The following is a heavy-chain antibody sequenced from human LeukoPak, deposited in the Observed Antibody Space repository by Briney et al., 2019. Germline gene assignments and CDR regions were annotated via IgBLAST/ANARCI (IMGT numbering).Heavy chain of an antibody. J-gene: IGHJ4*02. Sequence: GGSLRLSCAASGFTFSSYSISWVRQAPGKGLEWVSAITDSGGGTYYADSVKGRFTISRDNSKNTLYLQMNSLRVEDTAVYYCAKDSPVLTYWGQGTLVTVSS. V-gene: IGHV3-23*01. CDR2: ITDSGGGT. CDR1: GFTFSSYS. CDR3: AKDSPVLTY.